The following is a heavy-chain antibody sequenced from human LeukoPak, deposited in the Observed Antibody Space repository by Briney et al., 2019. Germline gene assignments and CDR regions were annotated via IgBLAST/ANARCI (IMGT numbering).Heavy chain of an antibody. V-gene: IGHV3-11*01. CDR1: GFTFSDYY. Sequence: GGSLRLSCAASGFTFSDYYMSWIRQAPGKGLEWVSYIRGITTTSIPTTIYYADSVKGRFTISRDNAKNSLYLQMNSLRAEDTGVYYCARVPEGERSAYYFNYWGQGTLVTVSS. J-gene: IGHJ4*02. CDR2: IRGITTTSIPTTI. D-gene: IGHD3-3*01. CDR3: ARVPEGERSAYYFNY.